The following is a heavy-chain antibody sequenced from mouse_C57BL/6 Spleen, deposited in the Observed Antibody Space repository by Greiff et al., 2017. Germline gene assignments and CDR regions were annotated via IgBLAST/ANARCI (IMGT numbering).Heavy chain of an antibody. CDR1: GFTFSDYY. CDR3: ARDPYDYGGFDV. V-gene: IGHV5-16*01. Sequence: EVKLVESEGGLVQPGSSMKLSCTASGFTFSDYYMAWVRQVPEKGLEWVANINYDGSSTYYLDSLKSRFIISRDNAKNILYLQMSSLKSEDTATYYCARDPYDYGGFDVWGTGTTVTVSS. D-gene: IGHD2-4*01. J-gene: IGHJ1*03. CDR2: INYDGSST.